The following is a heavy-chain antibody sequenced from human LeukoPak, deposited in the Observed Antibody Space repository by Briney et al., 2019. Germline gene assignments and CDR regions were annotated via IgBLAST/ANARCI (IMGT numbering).Heavy chain of an antibody. J-gene: IGHJ2*01. Sequence: GGSLRLSCAASGFTVSSNYMSWVRQAPGKGLEWVSVIYSGGSTYYADSVKGRFTISRDNSKNTLYLQMNSLRPEDTAVYYCARVYCSSTSCYAGLYWYFDLWGRGTLLTVSS. V-gene: IGHV3-53*05. D-gene: IGHD2-2*01. CDR3: ARVYCSSTSCYAGLYWYFDL. CDR1: GFTVSSNY. CDR2: IYSGGST.